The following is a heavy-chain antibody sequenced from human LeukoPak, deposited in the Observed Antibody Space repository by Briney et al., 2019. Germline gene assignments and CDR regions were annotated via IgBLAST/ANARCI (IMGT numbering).Heavy chain of an antibody. CDR2: ISYDGSNE. D-gene: IGHD6-13*01. V-gene: IGHV3-30*18. CDR3: AKEAGYSRGWLDH. J-gene: IGHJ5*02. CDR1: GFTFSSYG. Sequence: GGSLRLSCAASGFTFSSYGVHWVRQAPGKGLEWVAVISYDGSNEYYADSVKGRATISRDSSKNTLYLQMNSLRAEDTAVFYCAKEAGYSRGWLDHWGQGTLVTVSS.